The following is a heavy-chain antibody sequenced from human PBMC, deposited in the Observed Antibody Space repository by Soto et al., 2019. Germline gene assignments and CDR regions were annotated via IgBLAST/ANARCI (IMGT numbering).Heavy chain of an antibody. Sequence: QVQLVESGGGVVQPGRSLRLSCAASGFTFSSYAMHWVRQAPGKGLEWVAVISYDGSNKYYADSVKGRFTISRDNSKNTLYLQMNSLRAEDTAVYYCARDQEEGYYDGSGYYFFPPYGMDVWGQGTTVTVSS. CDR2: ISYDGSNK. D-gene: IGHD3-22*01. V-gene: IGHV3-30-3*01. J-gene: IGHJ6*02. CDR1: GFTFSSYA. CDR3: ARDQEEGYYDGSGYYFFPPYGMDV.